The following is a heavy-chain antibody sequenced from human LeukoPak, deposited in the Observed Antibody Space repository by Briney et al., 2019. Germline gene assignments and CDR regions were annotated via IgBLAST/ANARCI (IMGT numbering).Heavy chain of an antibody. Sequence: GGSLRLSCAASGFTFNSYGMHWVRPAPGKGLEWVAFIRYDGSNKYYADSVKGRFTISRDNSKNTLYLQMNSLRAEDTAVYYCAKDPHIMVVPAAIDYWGQGTLVTVSS. CDR1: GFTFNSYG. J-gene: IGHJ4*02. CDR3: AKDPHIMVVPAAIDY. V-gene: IGHV3-30*02. CDR2: IRYDGSNK. D-gene: IGHD2-2*01.